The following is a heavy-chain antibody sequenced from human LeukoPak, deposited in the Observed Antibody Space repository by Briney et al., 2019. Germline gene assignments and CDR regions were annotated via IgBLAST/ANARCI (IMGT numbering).Heavy chain of an antibody. CDR1: GFTFDSYA. D-gene: IGHD1-26*01. V-gene: IGHV3-23*01. CDR3: AKLWEPD. J-gene: IGHJ4*02. Sequence: PGGSLRLSCAASGFTFDSYAMNWVRQPPGKGLEWVSTITTNGETTHYADSVKGRFTISRDNSKNTVYLQMNSLRVEDTAIYYCAKLWEPDWDQGSLVSVSS. CDR2: ITTNGETT.